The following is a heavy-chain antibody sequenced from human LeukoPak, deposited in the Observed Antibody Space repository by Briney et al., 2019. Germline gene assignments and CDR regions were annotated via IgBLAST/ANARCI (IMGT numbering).Heavy chain of an antibody. V-gene: IGHV4-34*01. CDR1: GGSFSGYY. D-gene: IGHD3-22*01. CDR3: ARSYYDSSGPDY. Sequence: SETLSLTCAVYGGSFSGYYWSWIRQPPGKGLEWIGEINHSGSTNYNPSLKSRVTISVDTSKNQFSLKLSSVTAADTAVYYCARSYYDSSGPDYWGQGTLVTVSS. J-gene: IGHJ4*02. CDR2: INHSGST.